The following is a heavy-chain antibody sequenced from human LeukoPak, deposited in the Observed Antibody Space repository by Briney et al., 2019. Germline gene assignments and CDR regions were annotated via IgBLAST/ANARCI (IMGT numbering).Heavy chain of an antibody. CDR3: APTTKALAVADSPVPMWGH. J-gene: IGHJ4*02. D-gene: IGHD6-19*01. V-gene: IGHV3-23*01. CDR2: ICAAFST. CDR1: GFSFRSYA. Sequence: GGSLRLSCAASGFSFRSYAMSWVRQAPGKGLEWVSTICAAFSTYYADSVKGRFTISRDNSKNTLHLQMNSQRAEDTAVYYCAPTTKALAVADSPVPMWGHWGQGTPVTVSS.